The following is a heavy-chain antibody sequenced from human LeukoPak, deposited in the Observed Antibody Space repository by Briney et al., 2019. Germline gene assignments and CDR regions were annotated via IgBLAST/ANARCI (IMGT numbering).Heavy chain of an antibody. D-gene: IGHD3-10*01. CDR3: ARLGSGKLSWWFDP. Sequence: SETLSLTCAVYGGSFSGYYWSWIRQPPGKGLEWIGEINHSGSTNYNPSLKSRVTISVDTSKNQFSLKLSSVTAADTAVYYCARLGSGKLSWWFDPWGQGTLVTVSS. J-gene: IGHJ5*02. V-gene: IGHV4-34*01. CDR1: GGSFSGYY. CDR2: INHSGST.